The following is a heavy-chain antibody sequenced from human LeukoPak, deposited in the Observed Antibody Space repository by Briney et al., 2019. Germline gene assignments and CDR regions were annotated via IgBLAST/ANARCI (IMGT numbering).Heavy chain of an antibody. CDR2: ISTSVSTT. CDR3: ARYGRLGGKSFDY. J-gene: IGHJ4*02. Sequence: GGSLRLSCAASGFTFSSYEMNWVRQAPGKGLEWVSYISTSVSTTYYADSVKGRFTISRDNGKNSLYLQMNSLRDEDTAVYYCARYGRLGGKSFDYWGQGTLVTVSS. V-gene: IGHV3-48*03. D-gene: IGHD4-23*01. CDR1: GFTFSSYE.